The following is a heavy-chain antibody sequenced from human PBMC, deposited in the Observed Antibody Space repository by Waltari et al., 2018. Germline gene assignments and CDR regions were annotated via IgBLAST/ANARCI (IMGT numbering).Heavy chain of an antibody. V-gene: IGHV3-53*01. Sequence: EAQLVESGGGLIHPGGSLRLSCAVSGFTVGNNYMIWVRQAPGKGLEWVSVIYSGGSTNYADSVRGRFTISRDNSKNTLFLEMNSLTAEDTAVYYCARDPPGMATIGSWGQGTLVTVSS. CDR1: GFTVGNNY. J-gene: IGHJ5*02. CDR3: ARDPPGMATIGS. D-gene: IGHD5-12*01. CDR2: IYSGGST.